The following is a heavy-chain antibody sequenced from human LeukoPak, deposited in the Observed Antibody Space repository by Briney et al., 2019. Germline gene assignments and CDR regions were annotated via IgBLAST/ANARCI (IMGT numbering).Heavy chain of an antibody. J-gene: IGHJ4*02. CDR3: ARKKYSSSWVDY. CDR1: GFTFSDHY. D-gene: IGHD6-13*01. V-gene: IGHV3-11*01. Sequence: GGSLRLSCAASGFTFSDHYMSWIRQAPGKGLEWVSYISSSGSTIYYADSVKGRFTISRDNAKNSLYLQMNSLRAEDTAVYYCARKKYSSSWVDYWGQGTLVTVSS. CDR2: ISSSGSTI.